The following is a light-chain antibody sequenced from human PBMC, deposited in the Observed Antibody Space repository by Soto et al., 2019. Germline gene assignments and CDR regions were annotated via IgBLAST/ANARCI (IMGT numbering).Light chain of an antibody. CDR1: RSIGNN. CDR2: AAS. CDR3: QQSFSPHIA. Sequence: EIQVTQSPTSLSASVGERITIICRASRSIGNNLNWYQQRPGKAPQLLIYAASSLQSGVPSRFSGSSSGTDFTLTINGLQPEDFATYYCQQSFSPHIAFGQGTRL. J-gene: IGKJ5*01. V-gene: IGKV1-39*01.